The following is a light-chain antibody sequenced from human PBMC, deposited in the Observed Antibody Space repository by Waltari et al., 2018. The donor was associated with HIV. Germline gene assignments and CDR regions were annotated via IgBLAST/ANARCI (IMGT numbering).Light chain of an antibody. Sequence: EIVLTQSPGTLSLSPGERGTLSCRASQSVSSSYLAWYQQKPGQAPRLLIYGASSGATGIPDRFSGSGSGTDFTLSISGLEPEDFAVYYCQHFGSSHLTFGGGTKVEIK. J-gene: IGKJ4*01. CDR1: QSVSSSY. CDR2: GAS. CDR3: QHFGSSHLT. V-gene: IGKV3-20*01.